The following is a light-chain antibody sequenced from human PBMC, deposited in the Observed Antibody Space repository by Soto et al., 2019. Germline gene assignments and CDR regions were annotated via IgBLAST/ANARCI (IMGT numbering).Light chain of an antibody. J-gene: IGKJ5*01. CDR2: DTA. CDR1: QSVSIK. CDR3: KQYNTWPPIT. V-gene: IGKV3-15*01. Sequence: EIVMTESPATLSVSPGERATLSCRASQSVSIKLAWYQQKPGQAPRLLIYDTATRATGIPARFSGSGSGTQFTLTISSLQHEDFAVYYRKQYNTWPPITFGQGTRLEIK.